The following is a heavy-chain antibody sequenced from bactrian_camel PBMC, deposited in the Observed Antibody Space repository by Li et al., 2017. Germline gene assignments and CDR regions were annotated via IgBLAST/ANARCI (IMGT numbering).Heavy chain of an antibody. Sequence: HVQLVESGGGSVQAGGSLRLSCAASGYTYNRNCMAWFRQAPGKEREGVASISDDSITTQYADFLNGRFTIFRDNAKNTLYLQVNSLVPEDTATYYCAADPYRGGYCSASMSMSTGARGPRSPSP. CDR2: ISDDSITT. CDR1: GYTYNRNC. D-gene: IGHD2*01. CDR3: AADPYRGGYCSASMSMST. J-gene: IGHJ4*01. V-gene: IGHV3-2*01.